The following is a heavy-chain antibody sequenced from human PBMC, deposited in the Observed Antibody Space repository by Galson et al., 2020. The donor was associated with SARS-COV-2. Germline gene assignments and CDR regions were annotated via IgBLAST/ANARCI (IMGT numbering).Heavy chain of an antibody. CDR2: ISFDGTTT. V-gene: IGHV3-30*04. D-gene: IGHD3-3*01. CDR3: ARINGHYTGPYFDH. J-gene: IGHJ4*02. Sequence: GGSLRLSCAASGFTFRTYALHWVRQAPGKGLEWMAFISFDGTTTDYADSVKGRFSISRDNSKNSLFLQMNSLRVEDTAVYYCARINGHYTGPYFDHWGQGALVTVSS. CDR1: GFTFRTYA.